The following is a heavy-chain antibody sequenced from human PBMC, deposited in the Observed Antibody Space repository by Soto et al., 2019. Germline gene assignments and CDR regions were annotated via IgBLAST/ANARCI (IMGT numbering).Heavy chain of an antibody. CDR1: GFSFSTSAVG. Sequence: QITLTESGPTLVKPTQTLTLTCTFSGFSFSTSAVGVGWIRQPPGKALEWLALIYWDDDKRYSPFLKSRLTITRDTSTNLGVLTMTNMDPVDTGTYYCAPLYWAASGTRYYFDYWGKGTLVTVSS. CDR3: APLYWAASGTRYYFDY. V-gene: IGHV2-5*02. CDR2: IYWDDDK. D-gene: IGHD6-13*01. J-gene: IGHJ4*02.